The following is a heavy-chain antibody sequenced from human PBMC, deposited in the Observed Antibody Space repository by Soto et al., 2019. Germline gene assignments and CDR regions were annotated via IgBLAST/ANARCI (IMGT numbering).Heavy chain of an antibody. CDR3: AHGRGAWFGDSTPSFAY. D-gene: IGHD3-10*01. Sequence: QITLKESGPTLVKPTQTLTLTCTFSGFSLSTSGVGVGWIRQPPGKALEWLALIYWDDDKRYSPSLKSRLTTTKTPSKTQVVLTMTNMALVATATYSCAHGRGAWFGDSTPSFAYWGKGTLVTVSS. CDR2: IYWDDDK. CDR1: GFSLSTSGVG. J-gene: IGHJ4*02. V-gene: IGHV2-5*02.